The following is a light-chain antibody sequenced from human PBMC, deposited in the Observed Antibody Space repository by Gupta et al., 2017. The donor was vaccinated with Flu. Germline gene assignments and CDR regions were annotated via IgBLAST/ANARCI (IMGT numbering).Light chain of an antibody. CDR1: QSISSW. J-gene: IGKJ1*01. CDR2: MAS. V-gene: IGKV1-5*03. CDR3: QEYNRYSWT. Sequence: PSTLSASVGDRVTITCRASQSISSWLAWYQQKPGKPPKLLIYMASTLETGVPSRFAGSGSGTDFTLTISSLQPDDFATYYCQEYNRYSWTFGQGTKVEIK.